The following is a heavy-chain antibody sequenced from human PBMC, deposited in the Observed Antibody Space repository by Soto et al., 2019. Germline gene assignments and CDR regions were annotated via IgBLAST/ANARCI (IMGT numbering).Heavy chain of an antibody. D-gene: IGHD3-10*01. J-gene: IGHJ6*03. CDR1: GFSLSTSGVG. V-gene: IGHV2-5*02. Sequence: GSGPTLVNPTQTLTLTCTFSGFSLSTSGVGVGWIRQPPGKALEWLALIYWDDDKRYSPSLKSRLTITKDTSKNQVVLTMTNMDPVDTATYYCARGAYGSGSYYPQPLRKYYYYYYMDVWGKGTTVTVSS. CDR3: ARGAYGSGSYYPQPLRKYYYYYYMDV. CDR2: IYWDDDK.